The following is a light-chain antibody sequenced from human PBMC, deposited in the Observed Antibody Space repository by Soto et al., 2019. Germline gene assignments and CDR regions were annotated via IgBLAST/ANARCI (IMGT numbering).Light chain of an antibody. J-gene: IGKJ1*01. Sequence: DIQMTQSPSSLSASVGDRVTITCRASQSISSYLNWYQQKPGKAPKLLIYAASSLQSGVPSRFSGSGSVTDFSLTISSLQPEDVATYYCQRYNGAPPWTFGQGTKVEI. V-gene: IGKV1-39*01. CDR2: AAS. CDR3: QRYNGAPPWT. CDR1: QSISSY.